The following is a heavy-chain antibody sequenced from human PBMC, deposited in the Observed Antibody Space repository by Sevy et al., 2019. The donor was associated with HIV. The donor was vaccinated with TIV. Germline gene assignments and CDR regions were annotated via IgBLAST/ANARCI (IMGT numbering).Heavy chain of an antibody. Sequence: SESLSLTCTVSGGSISSGGHYWSWVRQHPGKGLEWIGYIYNSGTTYYNPSLKSRVSISGDTSKNQFSLKLSSVTAADTAVYYCARGVTMVRGVIITLNWFDPWGQGTLVNVSS. CDR1: GGSISSGGHY. CDR2: IYNSGTT. V-gene: IGHV4-31*03. J-gene: IGHJ5*02. D-gene: IGHD3-10*01. CDR3: ARGVTMVRGVIITLNWFDP.